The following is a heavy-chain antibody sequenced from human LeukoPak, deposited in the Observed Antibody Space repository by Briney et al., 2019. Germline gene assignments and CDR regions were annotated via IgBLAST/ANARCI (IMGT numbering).Heavy chain of an antibody. J-gene: IGHJ4*02. V-gene: IGHV1-2*02. Sequence: ASVRVSCKASGYTFTGYFMHWVRQAPGQGLDWMGWINSNTGGTKYAQKFQGRFTTTRDTSIGTAYMELSTVTSDDTAVYFCARVHATGYFSLDLGYWGQGTLVTVSS. D-gene: IGHD3-9*01. CDR3: ARVHATGYFSLDLGY. CDR1: GYTFTGYF. CDR2: INSNTGGT.